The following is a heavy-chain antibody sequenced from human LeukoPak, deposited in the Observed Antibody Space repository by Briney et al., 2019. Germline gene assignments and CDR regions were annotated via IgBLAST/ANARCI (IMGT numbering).Heavy chain of an antibody. D-gene: IGHD2-15*01. CDR2: ISDTGNT. CDR1: GFTLSSYA. Sequence: GGSLRLSCAASGFTLSSYAMSWVRQAPGKGLEWVSAISDTGNTYHADSVKGRFTISRDSSKNTLVLQMNRLRPEDAAVYYCAKAPVTTCRGAFCYPFDYWGLGTLVTVSS. V-gene: IGHV3-23*01. J-gene: IGHJ4*02. CDR3: AKAPVTTCRGAFCYPFDY.